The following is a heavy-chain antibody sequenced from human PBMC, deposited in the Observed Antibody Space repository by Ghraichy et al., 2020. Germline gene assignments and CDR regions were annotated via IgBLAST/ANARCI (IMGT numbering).Heavy chain of an antibody. Sequence: GGSLRLSCAASGFTFSSYAMSWVRQAPGKGLEWVSAISGSGGSTYYADSVKGRFTISRDNSKNTLYLQMNSLRAEDTAVYYCAKAGGYNWNAPNYYYYYYMDGWGKGSSVTVSS. CDR1: GFTFSSYA. D-gene: IGHD1-20*01. V-gene: IGHV3-23*01. J-gene: IGHJ6*03. CDR3: AKAGGYNWNAPNYYYYYYMDG. CDR2: ISGSGGST.